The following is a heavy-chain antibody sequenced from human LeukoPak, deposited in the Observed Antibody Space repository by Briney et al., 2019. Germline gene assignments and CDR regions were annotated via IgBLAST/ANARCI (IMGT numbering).Heavy chain of an antibody. V-gene: IGHV3-66*01. CDR3: AKDKGRIAAAGIGKFRTVGGMDV. D-gene: IGHD6-13*01. CDR1: GFTVSSIY. CDR2: IYSGGST. J-gene: IGHJ6*02. Sequence: PGGSLRLSCAASGFTVSSIYMSWVRQAPGKGLEWVSIIYSGGSTYYADSVKSRFTISRDNSENTLWLQMNSLRAEDSAVYYCAKDKGRIAAAGIGKFRTVGGMDVWGQGTTVTVSS.